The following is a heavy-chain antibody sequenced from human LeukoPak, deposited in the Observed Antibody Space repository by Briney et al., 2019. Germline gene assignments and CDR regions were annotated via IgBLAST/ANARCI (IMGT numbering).Heavy chain of an antibody. V-gene: IGHV1-2*02. D-gene: IGHD3-10*01. CDR1: GYTFTGYY. CDR2: INPNSGGT. CDR3: AREMYGSGSYYKAEAY. Sequence: ASVKVSCKASGYTFTGYYMHWVRQAPGQGLEWMGWINPNSGGTNYAQKFQGRVAMTRDTSISTAYMELSRLRSDDTAVYYCAREMYGSGSYYKAEAYWGQGTLVTVSS. J-gene: IGHJ4*02.